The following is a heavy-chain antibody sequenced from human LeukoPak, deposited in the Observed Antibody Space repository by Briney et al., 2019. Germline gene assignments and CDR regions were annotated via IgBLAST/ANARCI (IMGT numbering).Heavy chain of an antibody. CDR1: GYTFTGYY. D-gene: IGHD1-26*01. J-gene: IGHJ6*03. Sequence: EASVKVSCKASGYTFTGYYMHWVRQAPGQGLEWMGWINPNSGGTNYAQKFQGRVTMTRDMSTSTVYMELSSLRSEDTAVYYCARDHSTDHSGSYLINYYYYMDVWGKGTTVTVSS. V-gene: IGHV1-2*02. CDR2: INPNSGGT. CDR3: ARDHSTDHSGSYLINYYYYMDV.